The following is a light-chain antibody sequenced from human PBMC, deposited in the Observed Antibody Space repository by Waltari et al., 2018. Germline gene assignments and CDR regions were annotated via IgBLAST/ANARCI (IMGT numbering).Light chain of an antibody. CDR2: QAS. CDR3: QKYNNYPYT. J-gene: IGKJ2*01. Sequence: DIQLTQSPSTLSASVGDRVTITCRTSQTISNWLAWHQQKSGKAPNLLIYQASSLKSGVPSRFSGSGSGTEFTLTIRSLQPEDFATYYCQKYNNYPYTFGQGTKLEIK. V-gene: IGKV1-5*03. CDR1: QTISNW.